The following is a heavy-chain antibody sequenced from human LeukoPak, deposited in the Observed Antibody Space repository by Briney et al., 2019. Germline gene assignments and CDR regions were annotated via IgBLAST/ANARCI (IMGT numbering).Heavy chain of an antibody. V-gene: IGHV3-48*01. D-gene: IGHD3-10*01. CDR2: ISSNSCSI. CDR1: GFTFSSYS. Sequence: GRSVRLSCAASGFTFSSYSMNWVREAPGKGLEGGSYISSNSCSIYYADSVKGRFTISRDNAKNSLYLQMNSLRAEDTAVYYCARAELDWFDPWGQGTLVRVSS. CDR3: ARAELDWFDP. J-gene: IGHJ5*02.